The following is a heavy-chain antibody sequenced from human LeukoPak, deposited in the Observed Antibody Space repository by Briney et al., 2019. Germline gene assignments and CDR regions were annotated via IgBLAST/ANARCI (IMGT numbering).Heavy chain of an antibody. CDR3: ATGYDFWSGFRYYMDV. D-gene: IGHD3-3*01. V-gene: IGHV1-8*01. CDR2: MNPNSGNT. J-gene: IGHJ6*03. CDR1: GYTFTSYD. Sequence: GASVKVSCKASGYTFTSYDINWVRQATGQGLEWMGWMNPNSGNTGYAQKFQGRVTMTRNTSISTAYMELSSLRSEDTAVYYCATGYDFWSGFRYYMDVWGKGTTVTVSS.